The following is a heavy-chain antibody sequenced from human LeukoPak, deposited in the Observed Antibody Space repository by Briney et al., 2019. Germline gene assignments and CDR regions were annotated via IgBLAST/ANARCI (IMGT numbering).Heavy chain of an antibody. CDR1: GGSISSGGYY. V-gene: IGHV4-30-2*01. CDR2: IYHSGST. J-gene: IGHJ1*01. D-gene: IGHD3-10*01. Sequence: PSQTLSLTCTVSGGSISSGGYYWSWIRQPPGKGLEWIGYIYHSGSTYYNPSLKSRVTISVDRSKNQFSLKLSSVTAADTAVYYCARVSSPTMVRANWGQGTLVTVSS. CDR3: ARVSSPTMVRAN.